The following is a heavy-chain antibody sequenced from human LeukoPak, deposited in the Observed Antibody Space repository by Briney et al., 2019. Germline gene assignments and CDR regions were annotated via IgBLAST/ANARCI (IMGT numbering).Heavy chain of an antibody. CDR3: ARGRRIAVAGRSLDY. CDR1: GGSFSGYY. Sequence: SETLSFTCAVYGGSFSGYYWSWIRQPPGKGLEWIGEINHSGSTNYNPSLKSRVTISVDTSKNQFSLKLSSVTAADTAVYYCARGRRIAVAGRSLDYWGQGTLVTVSS. J-gene: IGHJ4*02. D-gene: IGHD6-19*01. V-gene: IGHV4-34*01. CDR2: INHSGST.